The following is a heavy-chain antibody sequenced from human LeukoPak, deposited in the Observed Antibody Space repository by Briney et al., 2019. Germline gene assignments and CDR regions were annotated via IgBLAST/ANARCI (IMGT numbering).Heavy chain of an antibody. CDR3: ARDISRGDYGDYLFDY. J-gene: IGHJ4*02. V-gene: IGHV3-64*01. Sequence: PEGSLRLSCAASGFTFSSYAMHWVRQAPGKGLEYVSAVSSNGGSTYYANSVKGRFTISRDNSKNTLYLQMGSLRAEDMAVYYCARDISRGDYGDYLFDYWGQGTLVTVSS. CDR2: VSSNGGST. D-gene: IGHD4-17*01. CDR1: GFTFSSYA.